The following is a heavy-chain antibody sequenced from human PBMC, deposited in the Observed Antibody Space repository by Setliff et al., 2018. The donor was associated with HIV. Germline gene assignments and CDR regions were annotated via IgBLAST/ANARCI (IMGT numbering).Heavy chain of an antibody. Sequence: VASVKVSCKASGYTFSEYAIHWVRQAPGQRLEWMGRIDTDNGYRRYSPKLQGRVTITKDTSANTAYMELRGLRSEDTAVYYCARWCAAAGCYPAIYHFDSRGQGTLVTVSS. D-gene: IGHD2-2*01. CDR2: IDTDNGYR. J-gene: IGHJ4*02. V-gene: IGHV1-3*04. CDR1: GYTFSEYA. CDR3: ARWCAAAGCYPAIYHFDS.